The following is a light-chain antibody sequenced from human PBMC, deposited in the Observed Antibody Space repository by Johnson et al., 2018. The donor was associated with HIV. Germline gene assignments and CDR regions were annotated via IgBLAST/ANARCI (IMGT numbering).Light chain of an antibody. Sequence: QSVLTQPPSVSAAPGQKVTISCSGSSSDIGNNYVSWYQQLPGTAPKLLIYDNDQRPLGIPDRFSGSKSGTSATLGITGLQNGDEADYYCGTWDGSLSGYVFGTGPKVTVL. J-gene: IGLJ1*01. CDR1: SSDIGNNY. V-gene: IGLV1-51*01. CDR3: GTWDGSLSGYV. CDR2: DND.